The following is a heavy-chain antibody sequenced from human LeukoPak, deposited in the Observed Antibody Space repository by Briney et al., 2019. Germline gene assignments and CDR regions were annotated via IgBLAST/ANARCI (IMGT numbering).Heavy chain of an antibody. Sequence: PGGSLRLSCAASGFTFSSYSMNWVRQAPGKGLECVSSISSSSSYIYYADSVKGRFTISRDNAKNSLYLQMNSLRAEDTAVYYCARDVVVVAATELDAFDIWGQGTMVTVSS. CDR3: ARDVVVVAATELDAFDI. J-gene: IGHJ3*02. V-gene: IGHV3-21*01. D-gene: IGHD2-15*01. CDR2: ISSSSSYI. CDR1: GFTFSSYS.